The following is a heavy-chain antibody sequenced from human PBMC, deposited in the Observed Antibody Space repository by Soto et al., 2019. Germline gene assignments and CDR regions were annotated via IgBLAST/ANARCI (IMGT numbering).Heavy chain of an antibody. J-gene: IGHJ6*02. CDR1: GGTFGSYA. CDR2: IIPIPGTA. Sequence: QVQLVQSGAEVQKPGSSVKVSCKASGGTFGSYAISWVRQAPGQGLEWMGGIIPIPGTANYAQKFQGRVTIAADESTSTAYMEQSSLRSEDTAVYYCARSQGSSTSLEIYYYYYYGMDVWGQGTTVTVSS. CDR3: ARSQGSSTSLEIYYYYYYGMDV. V-gene: IGHV1-69*01. D-gene: IGHD2-2*01.